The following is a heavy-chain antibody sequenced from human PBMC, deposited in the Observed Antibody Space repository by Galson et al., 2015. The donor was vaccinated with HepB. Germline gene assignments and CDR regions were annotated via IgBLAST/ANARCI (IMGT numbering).Heavy chain of an antibody. CDR2: ISGSGGTT. V-gene: IGHV3-23*01. Sequence: SLRLSCAASGFSFSDYAMSWVRQAPGKRLEWVSTISGSGGTTYYEESLKGRFTISRDNSKNTLYLQMNSLRAEDTAVYYCARDELVAGSFDYWGQGTLVTVSS. D-gene: IGHD6-19*01. CDR1: GFSFSDYA. J-gene: IGHJ4*02. CDR3: ARDELVAGSFDY.